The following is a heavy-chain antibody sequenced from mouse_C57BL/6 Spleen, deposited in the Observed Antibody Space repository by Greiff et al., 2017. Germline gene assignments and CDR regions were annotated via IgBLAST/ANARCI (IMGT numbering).Heavy chain of an antibody. CDR3: AISYGSSRYAMDY. CDR2: IDPNRGGT. Sequence: QVQLQQPGAELVKPGASVKLSCKASGYTFTSYWMHWVKQRPGRGLEWIGRIDPNRGGTKYNEKFKSKATLTVDKPSSTAYMQLSSLTSEDSAVXYCAISYGSSRYAMDYWGQGTSVTVSS. CDR1: GYTFTSYW. J-gene: IGHJ4*01. V-gene: IGHV1-72*01. D-gene: IGHD1-1*01.